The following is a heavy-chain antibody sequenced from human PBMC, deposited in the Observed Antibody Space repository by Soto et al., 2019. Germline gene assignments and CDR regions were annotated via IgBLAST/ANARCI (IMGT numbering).Heavy chain of an antibody. CDR2: IIPIFGTA. CDR3: ARRREAARKVPGSYSHYYYYYGMDV. CDR1: GGTFSSYA. V-gene: IGHV1-69*13. J-gene: IGHJ6*02. D-gene: IGHD3-10*01. Sequence: GASVKVSCKASGGTFSSYAISWVRQAPGQGLEWMGGIIPIFGTANYAQKFQGRVTITADESTSTAYMELSSLRSEDTAVYYCARRREAARKVPGSYSHYYYYYGMDVWGQGTTVTVSS.